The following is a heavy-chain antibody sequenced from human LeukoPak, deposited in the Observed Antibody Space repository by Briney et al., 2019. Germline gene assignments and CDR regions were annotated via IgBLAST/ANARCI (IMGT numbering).Heavy chain of an antibody. V-gene: IGHV4-34*01. CDR3: ARGRTGAAALDF. J-gene: IGHJ4*02. D-gene: IGHD6-25*01. CDR2: STHTGST. Sequence: SETLSLTCAVYGGSFSGHYWTWIRQAPGKGLEWIGESTHTGSTNYNPSLKSRVTISVDTSKNQFSLKLTSVSAADTAVYHCARGRTGAAALDFWGPGTLVTVPP. CDR1: GGSFSGHY.